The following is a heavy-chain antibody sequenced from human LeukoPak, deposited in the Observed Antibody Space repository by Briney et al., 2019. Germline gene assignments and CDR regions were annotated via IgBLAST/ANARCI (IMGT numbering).Heavy chain of an antibody. Sequence: ASVKVSCKASGYTFTGYYMHWVRQAPGQGLEWMGWINPNSGGTNYAQKFQGRVTMTRDTSISTAYMELSRLRSDDTAVYYCARGQTVVTPTRGGFDYWGQGTLVTVSS. CDR1: GYTFTGYY. V-gene: IGHV1-2*02. D-gene: IGHD3-16*02. CDR3: ARGQTVVTPTRGGFDY. J-gene: IGHJ4*02. CDR2: INPNSGGT.